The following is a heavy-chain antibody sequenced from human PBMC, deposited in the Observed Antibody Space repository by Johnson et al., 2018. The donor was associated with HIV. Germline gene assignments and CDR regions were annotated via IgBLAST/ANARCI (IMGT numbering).Heavy chain of an antibody. Sequence: MQLVESGGDLVQPGGSLRLSCIGSGFTFSHNWMSWVRQAPGKGPEWVANINHDVSAIPYVDSVKGRFTISRDNAQNSRSLQMNSLRAEDTAVYYCARVKSYGNWGSRKGGRESRAACDIWGQGTMVTVSS. J-gene: IGHJ3*02. D-gene: IGHD7-27*01. CDR2: INHDVSAI. CDR1: GFTFSHNW. V-gene: IGHV3-7*01. CDR3: ARVKSYGNWGSRKGGRESRAACDI.